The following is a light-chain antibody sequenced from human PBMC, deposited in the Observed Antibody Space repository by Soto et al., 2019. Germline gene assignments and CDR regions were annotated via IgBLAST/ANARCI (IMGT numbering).Light chain of an antibody. V-gene: IGKV3-20*01. CDR3: QQYGRSPRT. CDR2: DAS. J-gene: IGKJ1*01. Sequence: VFTQSPSTLSLSPGGRATLSCRASQSVSSYLAWYQQKPGQAPRLLIYDASSRATGIPDRFSGSGSGTDFTLTIARVAPEDFAVYYCQQYGRSPRTFGQGTKVDI. CDR1: QSVSSY.